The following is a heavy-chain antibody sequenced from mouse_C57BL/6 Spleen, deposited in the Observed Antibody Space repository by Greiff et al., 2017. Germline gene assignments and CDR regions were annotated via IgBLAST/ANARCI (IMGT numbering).Heavy chain of an antibody. CDR2: ISSGSSTI. J-gene: IGHJ4*01. CDR1: GFTFSDYG. V-gene: IGHV5-17*01. CDR3: ARGYGSSLYAMDY. D-gene: IGHD1-1*01. Sequence: DVKLVESGGGLVKPGGSLKLSCAASGFTFSDYGMHWVRQAPEKGLEWVAYISSGSSTIYYADTVKGRFTISRDNAKNTLFLQMTSLRSEDTAMYYCARGYGSSLYAMDYWGQGTSVTVSS.